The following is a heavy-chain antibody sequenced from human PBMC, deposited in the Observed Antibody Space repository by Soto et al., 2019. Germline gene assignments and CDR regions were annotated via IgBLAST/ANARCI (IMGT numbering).Heavy chain of an antibody. J-gene: IGHJ6*02. CDR2: INSDGSST. Sequence: LRLSCAASGFTFSSYWMHWVRQAPGKGLVWVSRINSDGSSTNYADSVKGRFTISRDNAKNTLYLQMNSLRAEDTAVYYCARPTYYYDSSGTKNYYYYGMDVWGQGTTVTVSS. V-gene: IGHV3-74*01. CDR3: ARPTYYYDSSGTKNYYYYGMDV. CDR1: GFTFSSYW. D-gene: IGHD3-22*01.